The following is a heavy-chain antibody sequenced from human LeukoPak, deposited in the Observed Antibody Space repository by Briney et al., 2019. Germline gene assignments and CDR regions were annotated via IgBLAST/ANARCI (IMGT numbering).Heavy chain of an antibody. D-gene: IGHD2-21*02. V-gene: IGHV3-23*01. J-gene: IGHJ4*02. CDR3: ARGAWTATQPIND. CDR1: GFTFSTYA. CDR2: IGGSSGST. Sequence: QPGGSLRLSCAASGFTFSTYAMSWVRQAPGKGLEWVSAIGGSSGSTNYADSVKGRFTISRDNSKNTLDLQMNSLRVDDTAVYYCARGAWTATQPINDWGQGTLVTVSS.